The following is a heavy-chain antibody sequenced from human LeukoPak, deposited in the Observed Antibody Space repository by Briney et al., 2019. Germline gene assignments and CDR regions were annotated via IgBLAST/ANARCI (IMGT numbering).Heavy chain of an antibody. J-gene: IGHJ1*01. CDR3: AREAGTNWIFGEYFPF. V-gene: IGHV1-3*01. CDR2: INADNGNT. D-gene: IGHD1-1*01. CDR1: GYTFNSHP. Sequence: ASVKVSCKASGYTFNSHPMHWVRQAPGQRLEWMGWINADNGNTRYSQKLQGRVAITRDTSANTAYMELSGLRSDDTAVYYCAREAGTNWIFGEYFPFWGQGTLVTVSA.